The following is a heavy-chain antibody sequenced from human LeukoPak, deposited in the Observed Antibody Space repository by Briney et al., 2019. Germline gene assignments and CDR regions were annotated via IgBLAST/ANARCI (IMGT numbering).Heavy chain of an antibody. CDR1: GFTFSSYA. CDR3: ARDRGPFDY. Sequence: GGSLRLSCAASGFTFSSYAMHWVRQAPGKGLEWVVVISYDGSNKYYADSVKGRFTISRDNSKNTLYLQMNSLRAEDTAVYYCARDRGPFDYWGQGTLVTVSS. D-gene: IGHD6-25*01. J-gene: IGHJ4*02. V-gene: IGHV3-30*01. CDR2: ISYDGSNK.